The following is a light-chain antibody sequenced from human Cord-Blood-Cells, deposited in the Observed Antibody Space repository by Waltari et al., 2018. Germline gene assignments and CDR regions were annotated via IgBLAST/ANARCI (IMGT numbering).Light chain of an antibody. V-gene: IGLV2-14*01. Sequence: QSALTQPASVSGSPGQSITISCTGTSSDVGGYNYVSWYQPHPGKAPKLMFYDVSNRPSGVSNRFSGSKSGNTASLTISGLQAEDEADYYCSSYTSSSTPWVVGGGTKLTVL. CDR2: DVS. J-gene: IGLJ3*02. CDR3: SSYTSSSTPWV. CDR1: SSDVGGYNY.